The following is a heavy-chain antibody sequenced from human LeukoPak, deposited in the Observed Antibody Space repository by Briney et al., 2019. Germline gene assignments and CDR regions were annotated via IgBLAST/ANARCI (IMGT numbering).Heavy chain of an antibody. CDR2: IYYTGST. V-gene: IGHV4-39*01. CDR3: ARRDSNSWSHKVDS. D-gene: IGHD6-13*01. Sequence: SSETLSLTCIVSGGSISSSSFYWGWIRQPPGKGLEWIGSIYYTGSTYYNPSLKSRVAISVDTSKNQFSLKLSSVTAADTAVYYCARRDSNSWSHKVDSWGQGALVTVSS. J-gene: IGHJ4*02. CDR1: GGSISSSSFY.